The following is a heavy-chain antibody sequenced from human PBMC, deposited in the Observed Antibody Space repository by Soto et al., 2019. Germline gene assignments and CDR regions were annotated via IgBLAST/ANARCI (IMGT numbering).Heavy chain of an antibody. Sequence: GGSLRLSCAASGFTFSSYAMHWVRQAPGKGLEWVAVISYDGSNKYYADSVKGRFTISRDNSKNTLYLQMNSLRAEDTAVYYCARPRYYYYGMDVWGQGTTVTVSS. CDR2: ISYDGSNK. J-gene: IGHJ6*02. CDR3: ARPRYYYYGMDV. V-gene: IGHV3-30-3*01. CDR1: GFTFSSYA.